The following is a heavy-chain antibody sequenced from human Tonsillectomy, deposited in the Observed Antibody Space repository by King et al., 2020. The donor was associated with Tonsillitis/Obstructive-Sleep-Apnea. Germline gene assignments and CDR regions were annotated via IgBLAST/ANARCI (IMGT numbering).Heavy chain of an antibody. D-gene: IGHD3-22*01. Sequence: QLVRSGAEVKKPGSSVKVSCKTSGGTFSSYSINWVRQAPGQGLEWMGGIIPIFGTANYAQKFQGRVTITADESTSTAHMELSSLRSEDTAVYYCARAFSDGSGYFYSYFDYWGQGALVTVSS. V-gene: IGHV1-69*01. J-gene: IGHJ4*02. CDR1: GGTFSSYS. CDR2: IIPIFGTA. CDR3: ARAFSDGSGYFYSYFDY.